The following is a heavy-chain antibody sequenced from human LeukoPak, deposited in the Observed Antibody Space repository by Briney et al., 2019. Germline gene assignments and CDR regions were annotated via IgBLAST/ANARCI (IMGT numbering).Heavy chain of an antibody. J-gene: IGHJ5*02. CDR2: IKQDGSEK. CDR1: GFTFSSYW. D-gene: IGHD3-3*01. Sequence: PGVSLRLSCAASGFTFSSYWMSWVRQAPGKGLEWVANIKQDGSEKYYVDSVKGRFTISRDNAKNSLYLQMNSLRAEDTAVYYCARIRPYYDFWSGLDWFDPWGQGTLVTVSS. V-gene: IGHV3-7*01. CDR3: ARIRPYYDFWSGLDWFDP.